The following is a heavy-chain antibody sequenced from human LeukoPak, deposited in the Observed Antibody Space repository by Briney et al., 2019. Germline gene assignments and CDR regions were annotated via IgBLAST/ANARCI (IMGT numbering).Heavy chain of an antibody. Sequence: SETLSLTCTVSGGSISSYYWSWIRQPPGKGLEWIGYIYYSGSTNYNPSLKSRVTISVDTSKNQFSLKLSSVTAADTAVYYCARRSSRVIRFLEWFPPRDWYFDLWGRGTLVTVSS. J-gene: IGHJ2*01. D-gene: IGHD3-3*01. CDR2: IYYSGST. CDR3: ARRSSRVIRFLEWFPPRDWYFDL. V-gene: IGHV4-59*12. CDR1: GGSISSYY.